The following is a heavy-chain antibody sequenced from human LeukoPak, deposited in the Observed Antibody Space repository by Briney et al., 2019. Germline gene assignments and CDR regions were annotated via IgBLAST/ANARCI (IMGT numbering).Heavy chain of an antibody. CDR1: GGTFSSYA. J-gene: IGHJ6*03. Sequence: GASVKVSCKASGGTFSSYAISWVRQAPRQGLEWMGGIIPIFGTANYAQKFQGRVTITADESTSTAYMELSSLRSEDTAVYYCARVRSSSYYYYYMDVWGKGTTVTISS. V-gene: IGHV1-69*13. CDR3: ARVRSSSYYYYYMDV. CDR2: IIPIFGTA. D-gene: IGHD6-13*01.